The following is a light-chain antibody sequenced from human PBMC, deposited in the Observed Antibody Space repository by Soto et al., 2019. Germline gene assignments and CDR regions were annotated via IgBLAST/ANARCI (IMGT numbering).Light chain of an antibody. CDR2: YAS. J-gene: IGKJ4*01. V-gene: IGKV3-15*01. CDR3: QQYHDWPRT. CDR1: QSISTN. Sequence: EIVMTQSPATLSVSPGERATLSCRASQSISTNLAWYQHKPGQAPKVLIYYASTRATGIPATFSGSGSGTEFTLTISSLQSEDSALYYCQQYHDWPRTFGGGNKVEIK.